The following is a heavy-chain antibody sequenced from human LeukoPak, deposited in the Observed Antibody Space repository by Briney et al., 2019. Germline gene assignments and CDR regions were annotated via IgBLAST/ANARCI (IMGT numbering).Heavy chain of an antibody. CDR3: AREGYGSGSFDL. V-gene: IGHV3-7*01. D-gene: IGHD3-10*01. CDR2: IKQDGSEK. J-gene: IGHJ4*02. CDR1: GFTFSGYW. Sequence: GGSLRLSCAASGFTFSGYWMSWVRQAPGKGLEWVANIKQDGSEKYYVDSVKGRFTISRDNAKNSLYLQMNSLRAEDTAVYYCAREGYGSGSFDLWGQGTLVTVSS.